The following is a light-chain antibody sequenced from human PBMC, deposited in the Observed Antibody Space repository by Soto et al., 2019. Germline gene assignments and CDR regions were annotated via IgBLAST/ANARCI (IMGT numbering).Light chain of an antibody. CDR2: EVS. CDR3: SSYTSSNTLV. CDR1: SSDVGGYNH. V-gene: IGLV2-14*01. Sequence: QSALTQPASVSGSPGQSITISCTGTSSDVGGYNHVSWYQQHPGKAPKLLIYEVSYRPSGVSNHFSASKSGNTASLTVSGLQAEDEADYYCSSYTSSNTLVFGGGTQLTVL. J-gene: IGLJ2*01.